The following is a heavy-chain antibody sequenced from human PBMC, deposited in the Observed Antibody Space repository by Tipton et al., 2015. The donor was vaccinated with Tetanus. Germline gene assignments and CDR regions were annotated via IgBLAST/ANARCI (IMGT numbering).Heavy chain of an antibody. D-gene: IGHD3-22*01. CDR1: GFTFSAYY. V-gene: IGHV3-11*04. J-gene: IGHJ4*02. CDR2: ISHTGTTT. CDR3: ARDGDTSGHYGIFDS. Sequence: SLRLSCAASGFTFSAYYMSWIRLAPGKGLEWISYISHTGTTTYYSASVMGRFTVSRDNTKNSLYLEINSLSAEDTAVYYCARDGDTSGHYGIFDSWGQGTLLIVSS.